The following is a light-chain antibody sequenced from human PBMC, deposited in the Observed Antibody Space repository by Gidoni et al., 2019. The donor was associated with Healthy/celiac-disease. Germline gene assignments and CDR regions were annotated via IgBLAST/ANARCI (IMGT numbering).Light chain of an antibody. CDR2: QDN. CDR1: QLGDKY. Sequence: SYQLTHPPSVSVSPGQTASITCPGDQLGDKYAGWCQPKPGQSPVLVIQQDNKRPTGIPGRFSGSNSVNAGTLTISGSQAMDEADNYCQAWDSSSVVFGGGTKLTVL. CDR3: QAWDSSSVV. J-gene: IGLJ2*01. V-gene: IGLV3-1*01.